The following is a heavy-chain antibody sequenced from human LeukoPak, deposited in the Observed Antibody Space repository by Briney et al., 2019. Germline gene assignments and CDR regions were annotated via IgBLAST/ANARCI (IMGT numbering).Heavy chain of an antibody. V-gene: IGHV3-30*02. Sequence: GGSLRLSCAASGFTFSSYGMHWVRQALGKGLEWVAFIRYDGSNKYYADSVKGRFTISRDNSKNTLYLQMNSLRAEDTAVYYCAKGSSKYGDYINYYGMDVWGPGTTVTVSS. CDR3: AKGSSKYGDYINYYGMDV. CDR1: GFTFSSYG. CDR2: IRYDGSNK. J-gene: IGHJ6*02. D-gene: IGHD4-17*01.